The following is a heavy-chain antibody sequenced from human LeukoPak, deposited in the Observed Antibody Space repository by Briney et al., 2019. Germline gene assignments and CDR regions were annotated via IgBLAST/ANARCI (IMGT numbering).Heavy chain of an antibody. CDR3: ARAGSMYYDILTGYYYYYGMDV. CDR1: GYTFTSYD. J-gene: IGHJ6*02. D-gene: IGHD3-9*01. V-gene: IGHV1-8*01. CDR2: MNPNIGNT. Sequence: ASVKVSCKASGYTFTSYDINWVRQATGQGLEWMGWMNPNIGNTGYAQKFQGRVTMTRNTSISTAYMELSSLRSEDTAVYYCARAGSMYYDILTGYYYYYGMDVWGQGTTVTVSS.